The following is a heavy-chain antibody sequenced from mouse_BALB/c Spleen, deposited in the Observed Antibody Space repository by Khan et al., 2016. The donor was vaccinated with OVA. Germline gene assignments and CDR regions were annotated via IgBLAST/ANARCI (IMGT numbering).Heavy chain of an antibody. J-gene: IGHJ2*01. Sequence: VKLVESGAELARPGTSVKLSCKASGYTFTNYWMQWVKQRPGQGLEWIGTTYPGNGDTRYTQNFKVKATLTADKSSNTAYMQISSLASEDSAFYCCARGGITTGYFDYWGLGTTLTVSS. D-gene: IGHD1-1*01. CDR2: TYPGNGDT. CDR3: ARGGITTGYFDY. V-gene: IGHV1-87*01. CDR1: GYTFTNYW.